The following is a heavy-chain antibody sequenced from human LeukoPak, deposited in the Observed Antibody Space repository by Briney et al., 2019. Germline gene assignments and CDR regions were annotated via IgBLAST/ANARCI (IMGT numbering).Heavy chain of an antibody. CDR1: GGSISSSSYY. CDR2: MFYAGDT. Sequence: PSKTLSLTRTVSGGSISSSSYYWGWIRQPPGKGLEWIGTMFYAGDTFYNPSLESRVTISVDTPKNQFSLKLTSVTAADRAVYYCARTDSGRFSYFDYWGQGTLVTVSS. CDR3: ARTDSGRFSYFDY. V-gene: IGHV4-39*01. J-gene: IGHJ4*02. D-gene: IGHD5-12*01.